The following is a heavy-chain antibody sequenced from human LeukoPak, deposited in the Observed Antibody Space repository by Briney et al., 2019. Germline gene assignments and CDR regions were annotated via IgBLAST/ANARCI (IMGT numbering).Heavy chain of an antibody. Sequence: PSETLSLTCAVYGGSFSGYYWSWIRQPPGKGLEWIGEINHSGSTNYNPSLKSRVTISVDTSKNQFSLKLSSVTAADTAVYYCANGYSSSWYTPDYWGQGTLVTVSS. CDR1: GGSFSGYY. D-gene: IGHD6-13*01. CDR3: ANGYSSSWYTPDY. J-gene: IGHJ4*02. V-gene: IGHV4-34*01. CDR2: INHSGST.